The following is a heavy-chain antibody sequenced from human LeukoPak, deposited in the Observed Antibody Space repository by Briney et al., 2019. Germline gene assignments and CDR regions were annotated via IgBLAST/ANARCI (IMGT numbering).Heavy chain of an antibody. CDR1: GFTFTTSA. D-gene: IGHD3-22*01. CDR3: AAGYYYDSSGYYYVPAYVGY. J-gene: IGHJ4*02. CDR2: IVVGGGNT. V-gene: IGHV1-58*01. Sequence: SVNVSCKASGFTFTTSAVQWVRQARGQPLEWIGWIVVGGGNTNYAQKFQERVTITRDMSTSPAYMELSSLRSADTAVYYCAAGYYYDSSGYYYVPAYVGYWGQGTLVTVSS.